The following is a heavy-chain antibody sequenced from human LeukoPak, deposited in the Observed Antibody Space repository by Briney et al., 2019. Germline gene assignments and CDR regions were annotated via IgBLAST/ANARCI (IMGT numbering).Heavy chain of an antibody. Sequence: SETLSLTCAAYGGSFSGYYWSWIRQPPGKGLEWIGEINHSGSTNYNPSLKSRVTISIDTSKNQFSLNLKSVTAADTAVYYCARFPVAGFDYWGQGALVTVSS. V-gene: IGHV4-34*01. CDR2: INHSGST. CDR3: ARFPVAGFDY. CDR1: GGSFSGYY. D-gene: IGHD6-19*01. J-gene: IGHJ4*02.